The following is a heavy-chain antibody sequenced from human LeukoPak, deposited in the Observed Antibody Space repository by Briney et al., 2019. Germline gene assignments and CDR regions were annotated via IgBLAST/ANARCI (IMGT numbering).Heavy chain of an antibody. CDR3: ATQDVDPTMGTGGYSDAFDV. Sequence: ASVKVSCKASGYIFTSYYMHWVRQAPGQGLEWMGIINPSGGSTSYAQKFQGRVTMTRDTSTSTAYMELSSLRYEDTAVYYCATQDVDPTMGTGGYSDAFDVWGQGTLVTVSS. D-gene: IGHD5-18*01. J-gene: IGHJ3*01. CDR1: GYIFTSYY. CDR2: INPSGGST. V-gene: IGHV1-46*01.